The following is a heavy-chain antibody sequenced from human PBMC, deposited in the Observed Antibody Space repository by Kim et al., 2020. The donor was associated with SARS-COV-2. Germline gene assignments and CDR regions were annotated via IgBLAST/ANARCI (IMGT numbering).Heavy chain of an antibody. CDR3: ARVERGGFHFGS. V-gene: IGHV6-1*01. J-gene: IGHJ4*02. D-gene: IGHD3-16*01. Sequence: SQTLSLTCAISGDSVSSDTALWSWIRQSPSRGLEWLGRTFYRSKWYNDYAVSVESRITINADRSKNQFYLQLKYVTPEDTAVYYCARVERGGFHFGSWGQGTLVTVSS. CDR1: GDSVSSDTAL. CDR2: TFYRSKWYN.